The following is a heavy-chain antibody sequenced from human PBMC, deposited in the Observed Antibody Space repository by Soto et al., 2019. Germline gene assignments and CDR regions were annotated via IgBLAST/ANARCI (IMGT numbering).Heavy chain of an antibody. Sequence: QVQLVESGGGVVQPGRSLRLSCAASGFTFSSYGMHWVRQAPGKGLEWVAVIWYDGSNKYYADSVKGRFTISRDNSKNTLYLQMNSLRAEDTAVYYCARDLRGDTPKPRVAFDIWGQGTMVTVSS. CDR1: GFTFSSYG. CDR3: ARDLRGDTPKPRVAFDI. J-gene: IGHJ3*02. D-gene: IGHD2-21*02. CDR2: IWYDGSNK. V-gene: IGHV3-33*01.